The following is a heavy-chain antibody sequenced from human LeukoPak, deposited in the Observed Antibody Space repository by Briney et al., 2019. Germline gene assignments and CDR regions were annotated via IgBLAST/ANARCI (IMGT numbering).Heavy chain of an antibody. Sequence: GRSLRLSCAASGFTFRNYALHWVRQAPGKGLEWVAVISYDGSNKYYADSVKGRFTISRDDSKDTLYLQMSSLRPEDTAAYYCARGRRVYCSSATCYGGFDYWGQGTLVTVSS. CDR3: ARGRRVYCSSATCYGGFDY. V-gene: IGHV3-30-3*01. D-gene: IGHD2-2*01. CDR2: ISYDGSNK. CDR1: GFTFRNYA. J-gene: IGHJ4*02.